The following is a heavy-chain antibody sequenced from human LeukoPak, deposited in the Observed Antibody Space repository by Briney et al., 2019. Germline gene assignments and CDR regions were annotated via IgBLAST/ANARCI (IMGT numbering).Heavy chain of an antibody. CDR2: IYYSGST. CDR1: GGSISSYY. J-gene: IGHJ5*02. CDR3: ARGYSYGFDWFDP. Sequence: PETLSLTCTVSGGSISSYYWSWIRQPPGKGLEWIGYIYYSGSTNYNPSLKSRVTISVDTSNNQFSLKLSSVTAADTAVYYCARGYSYGFDWFDPWGQGTLVTVSS. D-gene: IGHD5-18*01. V-gene: IGHV4-59*01.